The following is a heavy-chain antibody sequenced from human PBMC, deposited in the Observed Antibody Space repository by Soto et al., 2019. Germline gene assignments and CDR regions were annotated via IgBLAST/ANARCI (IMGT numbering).Heavy chain of an antibody. J-gene: IGHJ1*01. V-gene: IGHV1-2*04. Sequence: ALVKVSCKASGYTFTGYYMHWVRQAPGQGLEWMGWINPNSGGTNYAQKFQGWVTMTRDTSISTAYMELSRLRSDDTAVYYCARDSGYCSSTSCPRYFQHWGQGTLVTVSS. D-gene: IGHD2-2*01. CDR1: GYTFTGYY. CDR2: INPNSGGT. CDR3: ARDSGYCSSTSCPRYFQH.